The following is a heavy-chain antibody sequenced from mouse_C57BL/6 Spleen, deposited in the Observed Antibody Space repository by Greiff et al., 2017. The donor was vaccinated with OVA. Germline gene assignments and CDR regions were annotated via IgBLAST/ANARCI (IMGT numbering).Heavy chain of an antibody. CDR3: ARVYYGMYFDY. Sequence: VKVVESGGGLVQPGGSLSLSCAASGFTFTDYNMSWVRQPPGKALEWLGFIRNKANGYTTEYSASVKGRFTISRDNSQSILYLQMNALRAEDSATYYCARVYYGMYFDYWGQGTTLTVSS. CDR1: GFTFTDYN. CDR2: IRNKANGYTT. V-gene: IGHV7-3*01. J-gene: IGHJ2*01. D-gene: IGHD1-1*01.